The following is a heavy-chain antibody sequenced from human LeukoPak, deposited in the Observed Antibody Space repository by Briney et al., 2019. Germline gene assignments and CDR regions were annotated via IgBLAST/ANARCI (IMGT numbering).Heavy chain of an antibody. CDR2: INTDGNIM. CDR1: GFTFSNSW. D-gene: IGHD2-2*01. V-gene: IGHV3-74*01. Sequence: AGGSLRLSCAASGFTFSNSWMHWVRQTPGKGPVWVSCINTDGNIMRYADSVKGRFTISRDNAKNTLYLQMNSLRVEDTAVYYCARAGGPPTAMGFDPWGQGSLVSVST. CDR3: ARAGGPPTAMGFDP. J-gene: IGHJ5*02.